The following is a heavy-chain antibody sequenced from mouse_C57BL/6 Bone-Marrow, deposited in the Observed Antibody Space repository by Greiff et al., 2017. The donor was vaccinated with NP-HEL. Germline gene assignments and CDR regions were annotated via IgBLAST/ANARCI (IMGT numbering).Heavy chain of an antibody. CDR3: ARSYSNPWYFDV. J-gene: IGHJ1*03. CDR1: GYAFSSYW. CDR2: IYPGDGDT. V-gene: IGHV1-80*01. Sequence: VQLQQSGAELVKPGASVKISCKASGYAFSSYWMNWVKQRPGKGLEWIGQIYPGDGDTNYNGKFKGKATLTADKSSSTAYMQISSLTSEYAAVYFCARSYSNPWYFDVWGTGTTVTVSS. D-gene: IGHD2-5*01.